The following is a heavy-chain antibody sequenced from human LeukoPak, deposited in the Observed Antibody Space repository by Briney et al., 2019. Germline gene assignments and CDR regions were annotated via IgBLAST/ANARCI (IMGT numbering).Heavy chain of an antibody. Sequence: SETLSLTCTVSGGSISSYYWSWIRQPPGKGLEWIGYIYYSGSTNYNPSLKSRVTISVDTSKNQFSLKLSSVTAADTAVYYCARDEGRIYSSGWYIWGQGTMVTVSS. V-gene: IGHV4-59*01. CDR1: GGSISSYY. CDR2: IYYSGST. J-gene: IGHJ3*02. D-gene: IGHD6-19*01. CDR3: ARDEGRIYSSGWYI.